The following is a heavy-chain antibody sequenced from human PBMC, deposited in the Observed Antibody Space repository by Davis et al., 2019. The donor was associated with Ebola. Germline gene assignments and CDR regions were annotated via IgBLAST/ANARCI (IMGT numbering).Heavy chain of an antibody. D-gene: IGHD2-2*01. V-gene: IGHV3-69-1*02. CDR3: ARPQLWGDTSSPSDC. CDR2: VSNINKI. CDR1: AFTFSDYA. J-gene: IGHJ4*02. Sequence: PGGSLRLSCAASAFTFSDYAMNWVRQAPGKGWEWVSYVSNINKIFYADSVRGRFTISRDNAKSSLYLQMDSLRDDDTAVYYCARPQLWGDTSSPSDCWGRGTLVTVSS.